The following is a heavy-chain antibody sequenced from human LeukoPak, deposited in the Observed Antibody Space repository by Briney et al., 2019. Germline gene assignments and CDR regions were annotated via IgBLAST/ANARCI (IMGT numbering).Heavy chain of an antibody. CDR3: ARLRYSSSHLDY. J-gene: IGHJ4*02. Sequence: PSETLSLTCSVSGGSISSYYWSWIRQPPGKGLEWIGYIYYSGSTNYNPSLKSRVTISVDTSKNQFSLKLSSVTAADTAVYYCARLRYSSSHLDYWGQETLVTVSS. CDR1: GGSISSYY. CDR2: IYYSGST. V-gene: IGHV4-59*08. D-gene: IGHD6-13*01.